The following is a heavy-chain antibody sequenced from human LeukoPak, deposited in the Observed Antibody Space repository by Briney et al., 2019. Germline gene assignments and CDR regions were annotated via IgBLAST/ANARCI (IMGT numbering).Heavy chain of an antibody. CDR3: ARVGYDFWSGSYFDY. V-gene: IGHV1-46*01. Sequence: ASVKVSCTASGYTFTSYYMHWVRQAPGQGLEWMGIINPSGGSTSYAQKFQGRVTMTRDTSTSTVYMELSSLRSEDTAVYYCARVGYDFWSGSYFDYWGQGTLVTVSS. CDR2: INPSGGST. J-gene: IGHJ4*02. CDR1: GYTFTSYY. D-gene: IGHD3-3*01.